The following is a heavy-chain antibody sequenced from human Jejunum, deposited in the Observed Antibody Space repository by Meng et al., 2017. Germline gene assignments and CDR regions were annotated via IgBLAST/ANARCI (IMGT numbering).Heavy chain of an antibody. J-gene: IGHJ4*02. D-gene: IGHD2-2*01. V-gene: IGHV4-30-4*01. CDR1: GDSISSGEFF. CDR3: ARGELLWDY. Sequence: VQLQQSGPRPVTPSQTLSLTCTVSGDSISSGEFFLSWIRQPPGKGLEWIGYMDYRGSTFYNPSLKSRVTISVDTSKNQFSLKLSSVTAADTAVYFCARGELLWDYWGQGTLVTVSS. CDR2: MDYRGST.